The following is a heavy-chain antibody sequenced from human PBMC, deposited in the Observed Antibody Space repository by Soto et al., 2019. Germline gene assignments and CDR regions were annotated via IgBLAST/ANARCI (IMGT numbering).Heavy chain of an antibody. J-gene: IGHJ3*02. CDR1: GYTFTGYY. D-gene: IGHD1-1*01. CDR2: INPNSGGT. CDR3: ARDQNEGQLELGGAFDI. V-gene: IGHV1-2*04. Sequence: ASVKVSCKASGYTFTGYYMHWVRQAPGQGLEWMGWINPNSGGTNYAQKFQGWVTMTRDTSIRTAYMELSRLRSDDTAVYYCARDQNEGQLELGGAFDIWGQGTMVTVSS.